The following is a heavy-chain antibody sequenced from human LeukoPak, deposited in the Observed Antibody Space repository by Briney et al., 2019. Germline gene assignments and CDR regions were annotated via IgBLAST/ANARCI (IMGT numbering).Heavy chain of an antibody. Sequence: SETLSLTCAVSGGSISSSNWWSWVRQPPGKGLEWIGEINHSGSTNYNPSLKSRVTISVDTSKNQFSLKLSSVTAADTAVYYCARKIRVDYYYMDVWGXXTTVTISS. J-gene: IGHJ6*03. V-gene: IGHV4-4*02. CDR1: GGSISSSNW. CDR3: ARKIRVDYYYMDV. D-gene: IGHD3-10*01. CDR2: INHSGST.